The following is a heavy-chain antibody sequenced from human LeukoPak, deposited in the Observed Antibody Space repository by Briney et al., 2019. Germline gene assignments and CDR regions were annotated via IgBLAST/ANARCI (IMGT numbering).Heavy chain of an antibody. J-gene: IGHJ4*02. CDR2: IYYSGST. D-gene: IGHD5-18*01. CDR1: GGSISSYY. CDR3: ASANSYGTYYFDY. Sequence: PSETLSLTCTVSGGSISSYYWSWIRQPPGKGLEWIGYIYYSGSTNYNPSLKSRVTISVDTSKNQFSLKLSSVTAADTAVYYCASANSYGTYYFDYWGQGTLVTVSS. V-gene: IGHV4-59*08.